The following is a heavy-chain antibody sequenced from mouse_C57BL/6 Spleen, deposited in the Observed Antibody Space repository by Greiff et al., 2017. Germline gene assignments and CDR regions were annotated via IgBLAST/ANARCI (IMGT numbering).Heavy chain of an antibody. CDR2: ISSGSSTI. J-gene: IGHJ4*01. D-gene: IGHD1-1*01. CDR1: GFTFSDYG. CDR3: ARRFYGSSYDAMDY. V-gene: IGHV5-17*01. Sequence: EVNLVESGGGLVKPGGSLKLSCAASGFTFSDYGMHWVRQAPEKGLEWVAYISSGSSTIYYADTVKGRFTISRDNAKNTLFLQMTSLRSEDTAMYYCARRFYGSSYDAMDYWGQGTSVTVSS.